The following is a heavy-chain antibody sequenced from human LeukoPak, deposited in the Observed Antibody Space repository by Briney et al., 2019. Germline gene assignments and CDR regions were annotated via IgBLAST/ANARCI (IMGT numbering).Heavy chain of an antibody. CDR2: ISSSSSPI. D-gene: IGHD6-13*01. V-gene: IGHV3-48*01. Sequence: GGSLRLSCAASGFTFSSYSMNWVRQAPGKGLEWVSYISSSSSPIYADSVKGRFTISRDNAKNPLYLQMNSLRAEDTAVYYCARAGYSSSWFVFDCWGQGTLVTVSS. CDR1: GFTFSSYS. J-gene: IGHJ4*02. CDR3: ARAGYSSSWFVFDC.